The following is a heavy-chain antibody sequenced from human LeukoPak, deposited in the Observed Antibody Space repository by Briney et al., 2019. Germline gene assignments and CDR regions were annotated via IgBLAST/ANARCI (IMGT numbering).Heavy chain of an antibody. J-gene: IGHJ4*02. CDR3: AREGPRGNSQFDY. Sequence: GGSLRLSCAASGFTFSSYSMHWVRQAPGKGLEWVALIWYDGSNKYYTDSVKGRLTISRDNSKNTLYLQMNSLRAEDTAVYYCAREGPRGNSQFDYWGQGTLVTVSS. D-gene: IGHD2/OR15-2a*01. V-gene: IGHV3-33*01. CDR1: GFTFSSYS. CDR2: IWYDGSNK.